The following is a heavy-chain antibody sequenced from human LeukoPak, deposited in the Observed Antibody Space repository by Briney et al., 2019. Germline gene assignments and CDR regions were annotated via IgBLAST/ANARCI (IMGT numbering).Heavy chain of an antibody. D-gene: IGHD2-8*01. Sequence: SETLSRTCTVSGGAISTYYWTWIRQPPGKELEWIGYVYYSGSTNSNPSLNTRVTMSVDMSKNHFSLNLNSVTAADTAVYYCARAGGYDTNALDSWGPGTLVTVSS. J-gene: IGHJ4*02. CDR3: ARAGGYDTNALDS. CDR2: VYYSGST. V-gene: IGHV4-59*08. CDR1: GGAISTYY.